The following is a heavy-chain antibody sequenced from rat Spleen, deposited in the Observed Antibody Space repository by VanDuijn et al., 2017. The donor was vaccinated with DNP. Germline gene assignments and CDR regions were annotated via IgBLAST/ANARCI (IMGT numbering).Heavy chain of an antibody. CDR1: GFTFNNYW. CDR3: ARSELAYFAY. J-gene: IGHJ2*01. Sequence: EVQLVETGGGLVQPGRSLKLSCVAFGFTFNNYWMTWIRQVPGKGLDWVASITSSGGTTYYPDSVKGRFTVSRDNAKNTLYLQMNSLRSEDTATYYCARSELAYFAYWGQGVMVTVSS. V-gene: IGHV5-31*01. CDR2: ITSSGGTT. D-gene: IGHD5-1*01.